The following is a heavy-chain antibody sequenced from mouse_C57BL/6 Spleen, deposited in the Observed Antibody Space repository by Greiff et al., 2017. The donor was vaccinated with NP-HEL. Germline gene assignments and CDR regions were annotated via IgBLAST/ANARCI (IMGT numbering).Heavy chain of an antibody. CDR2: ISGGGGNT. CDR3: ARHGYYGFPFYYAMDY. Sequence: EVMLVESGGGLVKPGGSLKLSCAASGFTFSSYTMSWVRQTPEKRLEWVATISGGGGNTYYPDSVKGRFTISRDNAKNTLYLQMSSLRSEDTALYYCARHGYYGFPFYYAMDYWGQGTSVTVSS. D-gene: IGHD1-1*01. CDR1: GFTFSSYT. V-gene: IGHV5-9*01. J-gene: IGHJ4*01.